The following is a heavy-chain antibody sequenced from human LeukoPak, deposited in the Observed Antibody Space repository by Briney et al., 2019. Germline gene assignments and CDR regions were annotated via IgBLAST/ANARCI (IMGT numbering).Heavy chain of an antibody. CDR2: IWYDGSNK. Sequence: SGGSLRLSCAASGFTFSNYWMSWVRQAPGKGLEWVAVIWYDGSNKYYADSVKGRFTISRDNSKNTLYLQMNSLRAEDTAVYYCARDYPRQQWLVPLPGYWGQGTLVTVSS. J-gene: IGHJ4*02. D-gene: IGHD6-19*01. CDR1: GFTFSNYW. CDR3: ARDYPRQQWLVPLPGY. V-gene: IGHV3-33*08.